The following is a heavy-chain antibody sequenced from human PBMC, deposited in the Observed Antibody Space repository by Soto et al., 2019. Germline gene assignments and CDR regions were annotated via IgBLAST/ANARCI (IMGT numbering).Heavy chain of an antibody. Sequence: LSLACAGYGGSFSGYDWNGIRQPPGKGLEWIGEINHSGSTNYNPSLKSRVTISVDTSKNQFSLKLSPVTAADTAVYYCARGYGRNFYYRSQRTPVPVS. D-gene: IGHD1-7*01. CDR3: ARGYGRNFYY. CDR1: GGSFSGYD. J-gene: IGHJ4*01. V-gene: IGHV4-34*01. CDR2: INHSGST.